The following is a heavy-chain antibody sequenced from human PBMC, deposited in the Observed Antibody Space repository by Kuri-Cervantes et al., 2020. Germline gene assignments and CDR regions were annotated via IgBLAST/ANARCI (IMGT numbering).Heavy chain of an antibody. V-gene: IGHV3-21*01. D-gene: IGHD1-1*01. CDR2: ISSSSGYI. Sequence: LSLTCAASGFSFSSYSMNWVRQAPGKGLEWVSSISSSSGYIYYADSVKGRFTISRDNAKKSLFLPMTGLRAGDTAVYYCIWTVREADYWGQGTLVTVSS. J-gene: IGHJ4*02. CDR1: GFSFSSYS. CDR3: IWTVREADY.